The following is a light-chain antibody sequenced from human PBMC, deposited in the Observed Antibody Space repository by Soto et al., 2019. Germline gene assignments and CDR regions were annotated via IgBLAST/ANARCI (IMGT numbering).Light chain of an antibody. Sequence: EIVMTQSPATLSVSPVERATLSCRASQSVSSNLAWYQQKPGQAPRLLIYGASTRATGIPARFSGSGSGTEFTLTISSLQSKDFAVYYCQQYNNWPRTFGQGTKVDIK. CDR2: GAS. J-gene: IGKJ1*01. CDR3: QQYNNWPRT. V-gene: IGKV3-15*01. CDR1: QSVSSN.